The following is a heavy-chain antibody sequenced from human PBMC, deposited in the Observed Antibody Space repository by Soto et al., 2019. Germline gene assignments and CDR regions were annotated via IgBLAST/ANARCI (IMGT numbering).Heavy chain of an antibody. CDR3: ASSTNYYYYYGMDV. Sequence: ASVKVSCKASGYTLTSYGISWVRQAPGQGLEWMGWISAYNGNTNYAQKLQGRVTMTTDTSTSTAYMELRSLRSDDTAVYYCASSTNYYYYYGMDVWGQGTTVTVSS. J-gene: IGHJ6*02. V-gene: IGHV1-18*01. CDR2: ISAYNGNT. CDR1: GYTLTSYG.